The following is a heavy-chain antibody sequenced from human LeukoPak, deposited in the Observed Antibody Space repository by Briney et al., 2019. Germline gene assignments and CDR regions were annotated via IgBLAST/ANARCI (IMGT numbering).Heavy chain of an antibody. J-gene: IGHJ4*02. Sequence: SVKVSCKASGGTFSSYAISWVRQAPGQGLEWMGGIIPIFGTANYAQKLQGRVTITTDESTSTAYMELSSLRSEDTAVYYCATEQTRTAKGLDYWGQGTLVTVSS. CDR1: GGTFSSYA. D-gene: IGHD1/OR15-1a*01. CDR2: IIPIFGTA. CDR3: ATEQTRTAKGLDY. V-gene: IGHV1-69*05.